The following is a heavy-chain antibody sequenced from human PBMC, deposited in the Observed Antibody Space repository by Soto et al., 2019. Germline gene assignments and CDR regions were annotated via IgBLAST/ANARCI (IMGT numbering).Heavy chain of an antibody. CDR3: ARGRIAAAGTGCFDP. V-gene: IGHV1-8*01. Sequence: QVQLVQSGAEVKKPGASVKVSCKASGYTFTSYDINWVRQATGQGLEWMGWMNPNSCNTGYAQKFQGRVTMTRNTSISTADMELSSLRAEYTAVYYCARGRIAAAGTGCFDPGGQGNLVTVAS. D-gene: IGHD6-13*01. CDR2: MNPNSCNT. CDR1: GYTFTSYD. J-gene: IGHJ5*02.